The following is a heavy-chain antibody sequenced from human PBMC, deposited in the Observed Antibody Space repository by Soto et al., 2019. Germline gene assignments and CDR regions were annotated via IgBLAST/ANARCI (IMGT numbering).Heavy chain of an antibody. D-gene: IGHD2-15*01. V-gene: IGHV1-46*01. Sequence: ASVKFSCKASGYTFTSYYMHWVRQAPGQGLEWMGIINPSGGSTSYAQKFQGRVTMTRDTSTSTVYMELSSLRSEDTAVYYCARDSGYCSGGSCYGRNYYYGMDVWGQGTTVTVS. J-gene: IGHJ6*02. CDR2: INPSGGST. CDR1: GYTFTSYY. CDR3: ARDSGYCSGGSCYGRNYYYGMDV.